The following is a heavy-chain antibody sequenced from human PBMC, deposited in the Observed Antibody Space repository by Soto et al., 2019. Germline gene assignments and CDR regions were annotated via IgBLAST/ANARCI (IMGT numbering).Heavy chain of an antibody. D-gene: IGHD5-12*01. CDR3: ARVDVGAIQEGHYYGMGG. CDR2: INPNSGGT. J-gene: IGHJ6*04. Sequence: ASVKVSCKASGYTFTGYYMHWVRQAPGQGLEWMGWINPNSGGTNYAQKCQGRVTMTRDTSISTAYMKLSRLRYDDKAVYYCARVDVGAIQEGHYYGMGGWGKGSTVTVAS. V-gene: IGHV1-2*02. CDR1: GYTFTGYY.